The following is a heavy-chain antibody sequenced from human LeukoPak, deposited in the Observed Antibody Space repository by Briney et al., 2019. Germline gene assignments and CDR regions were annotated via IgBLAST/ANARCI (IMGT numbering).Heavy chain of an antibody. CDR2: IYSGGST. J-gene: IGHJ4*02. V-gene: IGHV3-53*01. CDR1: GFTVSSNY. D-gene: IGHD3-10*01. Sequence: GGSLRLSCAASGFTVSSNYMSWVRQAPGKGLEWVSVIYSGGSTYYADSVKGRFTISRDNSKSTLYLQMNSLRAEDTAVYYCARGPYGSGSYWVDYWGQGTLVTVSS. CDR3: ARGPYGSGSYWVDY.